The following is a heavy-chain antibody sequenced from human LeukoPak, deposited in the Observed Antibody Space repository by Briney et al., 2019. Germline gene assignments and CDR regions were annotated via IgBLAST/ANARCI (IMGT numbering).Heavy chain of an antibody. Sequence: TGGSLRLSCAASGFTFSSYSMNWVRQAPGKGLEWVSSISSSSSYIYYADSVKGRFTISRDNAKNSLYLQMNSLRAEDTALHHCARDRGRRITIFGMGWEYYFDYWGQGTLVTVSS. CDR3: ARDRGRRITIFGMGWEYYFDY. J-gene: IGHJ4*02. CDR1: GFTFSSYS. CDR2: ISSSSSYI. V-gene: IGHV3-21*04. D-gene: IGHD3-3*01.